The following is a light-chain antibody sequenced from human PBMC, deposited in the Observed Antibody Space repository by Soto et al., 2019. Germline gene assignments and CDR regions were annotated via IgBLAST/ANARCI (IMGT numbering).Light chain of an antibody. CDR1: QSVSRN. Sequence: EIVMTQSPATLSVSPGERATLSCRASQSVSRNLAWYQQKPGQAPRLLIYGASTMATGIPARFSGSESGTEFTLTISSLQSEDFAIYYCQQYNNWLLLTFGGGTKVEIK. V-gene: IGKV3-15*01. CDR2: GAS. J-gene: IGKJ4*01. CDR3: QQYNNWLLLT.